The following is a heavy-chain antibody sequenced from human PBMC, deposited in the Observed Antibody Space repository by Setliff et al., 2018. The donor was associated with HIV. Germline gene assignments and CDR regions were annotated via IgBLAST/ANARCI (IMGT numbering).Heavy chain of an antibody. V-gene: IGHV3-30-3*01. D-gene: IGHD2-2*01. J-gene: IGHJ4*02. CDR3: ARRTSGPAGVDY. CDR1: GFIFDTYA. Sequence: PGGSLRLSCAASGFIFDTYAMHWVRQAPGKGLEWVALIWYDGTKIYYADSVKGRFTISKDNSQNTVYLQMDNLRPEDTALYYCARRTSGPAGVDYWGQGTLVTVSS. CDR2: IWYDGTKI.